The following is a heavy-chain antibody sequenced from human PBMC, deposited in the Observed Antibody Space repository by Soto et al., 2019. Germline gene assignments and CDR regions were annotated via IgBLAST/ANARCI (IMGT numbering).Heavy chain of an antibody. CDR1: GGSISSGDYY. J-gene: IGHJ5*02. CDR2: IYYSGST. Sequence: SVTLSLTCTVSGGSISSGDYYWSWIRQPPGKGLEGSGYIYYSGSTYYNPSLKSRVTISVDTSKHQFSLKLSSASAADTAVYYCALGQGPRYCSGGSCLRWFDPWGHGTLVTVSS. D-gene: IGHD2-15*01. V-gene: IGHV4-30-4*01. CDR3: ALGQGPRYCSGGSCLRWFDP.